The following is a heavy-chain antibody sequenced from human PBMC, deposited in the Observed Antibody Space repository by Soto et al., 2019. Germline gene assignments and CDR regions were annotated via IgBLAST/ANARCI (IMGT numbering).Heavy chain of an antibody. D-gene: IGHD4-17*01. CDR2: INTDGSST. V-gene: IGHV3-74*01. Sequence: EVQLVESGGGLVQPGGSLRLSCAVSGFTFSNYWMHWVRQAPGKGLVWVSRINTDGSSTSYADFVKGRFTISRDNARNTLFLQMNSLTAEDTAVYYCAIFRVDGDYVPWGHGTLVTVSA. J-gene: IGHJ5*02. CDR1: GFTFSNYW. CDR3: AIFRVDGDYVP.